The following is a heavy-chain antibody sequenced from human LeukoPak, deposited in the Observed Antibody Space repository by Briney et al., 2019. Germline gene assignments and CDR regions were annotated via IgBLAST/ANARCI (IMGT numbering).Heavy chain of an antibody. CDR1: GFTFGNSW. J-gene: IGHJ3*01. CDR3: VVVVEPPDSDGFDV. V-gene: IGHV3-74*01. Sequence: GGSLRLSCAASGFTFGNSWVHWVRQAPGKGLVWVSLINADGSTATYADSVKGRFTIPRDNARNTLSLQMNSLAIEDTAVYYCVVVVEPPDSDGFDVWGQGTMITVSS. D-gene: IGHD1-14*01. CDR2: INADGSTA.